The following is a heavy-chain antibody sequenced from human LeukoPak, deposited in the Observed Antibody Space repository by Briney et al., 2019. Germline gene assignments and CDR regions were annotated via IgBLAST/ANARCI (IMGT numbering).Heavy chain of an antibody. Sequence: PGGSLRLSCAGSGFTFSTYAMHWVRQAPGKGLECVSAISSNGGSTYYADSVKGRFTISRDNSKNTLYLQMGSLRAEDMAVYYCAREGTQAAALDYWGQGTLVTVSS. D-gene: IGHD6-13*01. V-gene: IGHV3-64*02. J-gene: IGHJ4*02. CDR2: ISSNGGST. CDR1: GFTFSTYA. CDR3: AREGTQAAALDY.